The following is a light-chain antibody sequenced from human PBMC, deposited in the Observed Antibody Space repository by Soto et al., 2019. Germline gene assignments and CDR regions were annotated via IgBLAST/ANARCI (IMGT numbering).Light chain of an antibody. J-gene: IGLJ1*01. CDR2: DVS. CDR3: CSYAGSYTFV. V-gene: IGLV2-11*01. CDR1: SSDVGGYNY. Sequence: SALTQPHSVSGSPGQSVTISCTGTSSDVGGYNYVSWYQQHPGKAPKLMIYDVSKRPSGAPDRFSGSKSGNTASLTISGLQAEDEADYYCCSYAGSYTFVFGTGTKVTV.